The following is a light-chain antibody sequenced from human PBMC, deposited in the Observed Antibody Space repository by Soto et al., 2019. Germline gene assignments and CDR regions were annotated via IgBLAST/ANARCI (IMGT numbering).Light chain of an antibody. J-gene: IGLJ2*01. CDR2: DVT. V-gene: IGLV2-14*01. CDR3: SSYTTRSTLV. Sequence: QSVLTQPASVSGSPGQSITISCTGTSSDVGAYDFVSWYQHYPGKAPKLVTFDVTHRPPGISDRFFGSKSANTASLPISGLQAEDEAVYYCSSYTTRSTLVFGGGTKLTVL. CDR1: SSDVGAYDF.